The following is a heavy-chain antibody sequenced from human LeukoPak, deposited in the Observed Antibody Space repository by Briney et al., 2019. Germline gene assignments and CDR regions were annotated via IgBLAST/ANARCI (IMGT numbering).Heavy chain of an antibody. J-gene: IGHJ5*02. CDR3: ARVVIAARPHWFDP. Sequence: PVGSLRVSSAASVFTFSSYGMHWVRQAPGKGLAWVAFIRYDGTEKYYADSVKGRFTISRDNSKNTLHLQMSGLRPDDTAVYYCARVVIAARPHWFDPWGQGTLVTVSS. CDR1: VFTFSSYG. CDR2: IRYDGTEK. V-gene: IGHV3-30*02. D-gene: IGHD6-6*01.